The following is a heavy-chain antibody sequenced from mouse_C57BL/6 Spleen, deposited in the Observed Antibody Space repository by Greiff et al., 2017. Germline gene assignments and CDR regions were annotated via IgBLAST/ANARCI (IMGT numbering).Heavy chain of an antibody. D-gene: IGHD2-1*01. Sequence: QVQLQQPGAELVMPGASVKLSCKASGYTFTSYWMHWVKQRPGQGLEWIGEIDPSDSYTNYNQQFKGKSTLTVDKSSSTAYMQLSSLTSEDSAVYYGSRGVLYYRTGECAMDYWGQGTSVTVSS. CDR2: IDPSDSYT. J-gene: IGHJ4*01. CDR3: SRGVLYYRTGECAMDY. V-gene: IGHV1-69*01. CDR1: GYTFTSYW.